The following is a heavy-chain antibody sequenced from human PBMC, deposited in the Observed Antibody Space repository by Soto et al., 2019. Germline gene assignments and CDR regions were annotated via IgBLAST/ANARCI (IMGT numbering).Heavy chain of an antibody. CDR1: GGSISSYY. V-gene: IGHV4-59*01. Sequence: SETLSLTCTVSGGSISSYYWSWIRQPPGKGLEWIGYIYYSGSTNYNPSLKSRVTISVDTSKNQFSLKLSSVTAADTAVYYCARAVDCSSTSCYFGYYYYYMDVWGKGTTVTVSS. D-gene: IGHD2-2*01. CDR3: ARAVDCSSTSCYFGYYYYYMDV. CDR2: IYYSGST. J-gene: IGHJ6*03.